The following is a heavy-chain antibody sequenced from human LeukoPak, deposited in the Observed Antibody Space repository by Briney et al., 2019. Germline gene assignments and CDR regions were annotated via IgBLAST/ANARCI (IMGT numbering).Heavy chain of an antibody. CDR2: INAGNGNT. J-gene: IGHJ4*02. V-gene: IGHV1-3*01. D-gene: IGHD6-19*01. CDR3: ARDAGYSSGWYYFDY. Sequence: ASVKVSCKASGYTFTSYAMHWVRQAPGQRLERMGWINAGNGNTKYSQKFQGRVTITRDTSASTAYMELSSLRSEDTAVYYCARDAGYSSGWYYFDYWGQGTLVTVSS. CDR1: GYTFTSYA.